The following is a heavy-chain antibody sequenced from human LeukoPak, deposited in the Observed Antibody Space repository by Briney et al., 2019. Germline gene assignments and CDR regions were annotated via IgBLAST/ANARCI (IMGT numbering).Heavy chain of an antibody. V-gene: IGHV4-4*07. D-gene: IGHD1-26*01. CDR3: AREGGGSYSRYFDY. J-gene: IGHJ4*02. Sequence: SETLSLTCTVSGGSISSYYWSWIRQPAGKGLEWIGRIYTSGSTNYNPSLKSRVTISVDTSKNQFSLKMSSVTAADTAVYYCAREGGGSYSRYFDYWGQGTLVTVSA. CDR1: GGSISSYY. CDR2: IYTSGST.